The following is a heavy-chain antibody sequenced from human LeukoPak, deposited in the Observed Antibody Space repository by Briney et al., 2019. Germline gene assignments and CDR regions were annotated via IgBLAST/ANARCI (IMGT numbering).Heavy chain of an antibody. V-gene: IGHV4-4*02. CDR1: GGSISSSNW. CDR3: AKNSPLSASDI. J-gene: IGHJ3*02. CDR2: IYHSGST. D-gene: IGHD2/OR15-2a*01. Sequence: PSETLSLTCSVSGGSISSSNWWSWVRQPPEKGLEWIGEIYHSGSTNYNPPLKSRVTISIDKSKNQFSLKLTSVTAADTAVYYCAKNSPLSASDIWGQGTMVTVSS.